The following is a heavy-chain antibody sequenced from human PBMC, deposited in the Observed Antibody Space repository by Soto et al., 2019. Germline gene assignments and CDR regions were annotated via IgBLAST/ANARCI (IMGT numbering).Heavy chain of an antibody. D-gene: IGHD3-9*01. CDR2: INDRGSI. CDR3: ARESLDILTGPPWVWYFDL. CDR1: GGSFSGYY. J-gene: IGHJ2*01. V-gene: IGHV4-34*01. Sequence: QVQLQQWGAGPLRPLETLSLTCGVSGGSFSGYYWAWIRQSPGKGLEWIGEINDRGSINYNPSLQSRVSISVDTSKDHYSLNLRSVTAADTAVYYCARESLDILTGPPWVWYFDLWGRGTLVTVSS.